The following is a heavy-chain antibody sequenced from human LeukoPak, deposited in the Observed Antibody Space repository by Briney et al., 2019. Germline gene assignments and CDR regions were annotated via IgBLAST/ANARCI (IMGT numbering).Heavy chain of an antibody. J-gene: IGHJ6*03. CDR3: AIEAYYYYYYMDV. Sequence: ASVKVSCKASGYTFTGYYMHWVRQAPGQGLEWMGWINPNSGGTNYAQKFQGRVTMTRDTSISTAYMELSRLRSDDTAVYYCAIEAYYYYYYMDVWGKGTTVTVSS. V-gene: IGHV1-2*02. CDR2: INPNSGGT. CDR1: GYTFTGYY.